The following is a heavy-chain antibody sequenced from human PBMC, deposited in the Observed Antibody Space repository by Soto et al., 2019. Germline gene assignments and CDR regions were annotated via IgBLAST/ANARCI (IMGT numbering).Heavy chain of an antibody. Sequence: GASVKVSGKDSGGTFSSYAISCVLQSPGQWLEWMGGIIPIFGTANYAQKFQGRVTITADESTSTAYMELSSLRSEDTAVYYCARNTNYGSGAGRYYFDYWGQGTLVTVS. CDR2: IIPIFGTA. D-gene: IGHD3-10*01. V-gene: IGHV1-69*13. CDR3: ARNTNYGSGAGRYYFDY. CDR1: GGTFSSYA. J-gene: IGHJ4*02.